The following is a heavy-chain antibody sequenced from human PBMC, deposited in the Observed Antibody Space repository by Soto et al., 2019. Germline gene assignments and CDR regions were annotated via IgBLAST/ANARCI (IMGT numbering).Heavy chain of an antibody. J-gene: IGHJ4*02. CDR1: GFTFNNYG. V-gene: IGHV3-30*18. CDR2: ILGDGSST. D-gene: IGHD2-2*02. CDR3: VKGSYTSRWPNFDY. Sequence: GGSLRLSCEASGFTFNNYGIHWVRQAPGRGLEWVAVILGDGSSTDYAASVKGRFTISRDKSRSTLFLQMTNLRADDSAVYHCVKGSYTSRWPNFDYWGQGALVTVSS.